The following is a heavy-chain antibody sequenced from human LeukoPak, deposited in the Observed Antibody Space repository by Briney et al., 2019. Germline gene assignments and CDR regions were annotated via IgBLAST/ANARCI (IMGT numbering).Heavy chain of an antibody. Sequence: GRSLRLSCAASGFTFSSYGMSWVRQAPGKGLEWVSAISGSGGSTYYADSVKGRFTTSRDNSKNTLYLQMNSLRAEDTAVYYCAKLLSGGSYFYYYYYMDVWGKGTTVTISS. D-gene: IGHD1-26*01. CDR2: ISGSGGST. V-gene: IGHV3-23*01. J-gene: IGHJ6*03. CDR3: AKLLSGGSYFYYYYYMDV. CDR1: GFTFSSYG.